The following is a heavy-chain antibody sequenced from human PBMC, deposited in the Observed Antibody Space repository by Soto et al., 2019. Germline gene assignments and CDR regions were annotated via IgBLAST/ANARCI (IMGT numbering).Heavy chain of an antibody. Sequence: QVQLVESGGGVVQPGRSLRLSCAASGFTFSIYAMHWVRQAPGKGLAWVAVISYDGARKAYANSVKGRFTISRDTSKNTLYLQMNSLRVEDTAAYYCSRGDREDTAVVIGARPGEYGMDVWGRGTTVTVSS. D-gene: IGHD2-15*01. CDR1: GFTFSIYA. CDR3: SRGDREDTAVVIGARPGEYGMDV. V-gene: IGHV3-30-3*01. J-gene: IGHJ6*02. CDR2: ISYDGARK.